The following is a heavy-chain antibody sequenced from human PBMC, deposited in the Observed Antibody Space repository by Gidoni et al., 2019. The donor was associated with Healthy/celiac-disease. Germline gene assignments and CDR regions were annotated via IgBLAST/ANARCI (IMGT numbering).Heavy chain of an antibody. J-gene: IGHJ4*02. V-gene: IGHV1-69*09. CDR2: IIPILGIA. D-gene: IGHD1-26*01. CDR1: GGTFSSYA. CDR3: ARDKFLTPSGSSSGGTSLFDY. Sequence: QVQLVQSGAEVKKPGSSVKVSCKASGGTFSSYAISWVRQAPGQGLEWMGRIIPILGIANYAQKFQGRVTITADKSTSTAYMELSSLRSEDTAVYYCARDKFLTPSGSSSGGTSLFDYWGQGTLVTVSS.